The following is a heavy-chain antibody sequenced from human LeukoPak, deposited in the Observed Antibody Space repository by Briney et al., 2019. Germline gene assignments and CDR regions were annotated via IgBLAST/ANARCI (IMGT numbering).Heavy chain of an antibody. CDR2: ISWDGGST. CDR3: AKDGGYCSSTSCLYYYYYMDV. D-gene: IGHD2-2*01. CDR1: GFTFDDYT. V-gene: IGHV3-43*01. J-gene: IGHJ6*03. Sequence: PGGSLRLSCAASGFTFDDYTMHWVRQAPGKGLEWVSLISWDGGSTYYADSVKGRFTISRDNSKNSLYLQMNSLRTEDTALYYCAKDGGYCSSTSCLYYYYYMDVWGKGTTVTVSS.